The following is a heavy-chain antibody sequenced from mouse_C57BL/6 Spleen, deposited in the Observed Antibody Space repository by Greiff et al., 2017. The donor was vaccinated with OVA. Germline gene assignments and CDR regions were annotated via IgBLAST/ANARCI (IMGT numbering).Heavy chain of an antibody. Sequence: EVQRVESGGGLVKPGGSLKLSCAASGFTFSSYAMSWVRQTPEKRLEWVATISDGGSYTYYPDNVKGRFTISRDNAKNNLYLQMSHLKAEDTAMYYCARDPPTPYWGQGTLVTVSA. V-gene: IGHV5-4*01. J-gene: IGHJ3*01. D-gene: IGHD4-1*02. CDR2: ISDGGSYT. CDR3: ARDPPTPY. CDR1: GFTFSSYA.